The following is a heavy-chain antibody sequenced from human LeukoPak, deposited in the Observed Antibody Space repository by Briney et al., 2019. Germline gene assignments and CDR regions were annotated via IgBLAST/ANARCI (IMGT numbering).Heavy chain of an antibody. CDR1: GFTFSSYG. CDR3: AKRLWFGELFGAFDI. CDR2: ISYDGSNK. V-gene: IGHV3-30*18. Sequence: GGSLRLSCAASGFTFSSYGMHWVRQAPGKGLEWVAVISYDGSNKYYADSVKGRFTISRDNSKNTLYLQMNSLRAEGTAVYYCAKRLWFGELFGAFDIWGQGTMVTVSS. J-gene: IGHJ3*02. D-gene: IGHD3-10*01.